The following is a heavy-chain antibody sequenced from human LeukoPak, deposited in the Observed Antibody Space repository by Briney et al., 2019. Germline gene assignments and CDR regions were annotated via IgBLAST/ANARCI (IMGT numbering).Heavy chain of an antibody. CDR2: IYYSGST. J-gene: IGHJ4*02. Sequence: PSETLSLACTVSGGSISSSSYYWGWIRQPPGKGLEWIGSIYYSGSTYYNPSLKSRVTISVDTSKNQFSLKLSSVTAADTAVYYCARGPYDYGDYDVPAYFDYWGQGTLVTVSS. V-gene: IGHV4-39*07. CDR3: ARGPYDYGDYDVPAYFDY. CDR1: GGSISSSSYY. D-gene: IGHD4-17*01.